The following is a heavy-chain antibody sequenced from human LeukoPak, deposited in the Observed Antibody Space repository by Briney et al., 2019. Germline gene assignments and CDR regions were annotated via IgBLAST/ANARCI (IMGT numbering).Heavy chain of an antibody. J-gene: IGHJ4*02. D-gene: IGHD4-23*01. CDR3: TADLPGGYSDYFDY. Sequence: GGSLRLSCAASGLTFRNAWMNWVRQAPGKGLEWVGRIKSRTDGGTIDSAAPVKGRFTISRDDSRDTLYLEMNSLKTEDTAVYYCTADLPGGYSDYFDYWGQGTLVTASS. CDR1: GLTFRNAW. CDR2: IKSRTDGGTI. V-gene: IGHV3-15*01.